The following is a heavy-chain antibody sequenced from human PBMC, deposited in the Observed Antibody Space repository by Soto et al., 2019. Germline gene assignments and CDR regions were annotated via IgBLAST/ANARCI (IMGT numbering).Heavy chain of an antibody. CDR2: ISYDGSNK. CDR1: GFTFSSYG. Sequence: QVQLVESGGGVVQPGRSLRLSCAASGFTFSSYGMHWVRQAPGKXXXWVAVISYDGSNKYYADSVKGRFTISRDNSKNTLYLQMNSLRAEDTAVYYCAKGRGGGPYQLYYFDYWGQGTLVTVSS. D-gene: IGHD2-2*01. J-gene: IGHJ4*02. CDR3: AKGRGGGPYQLYYFDY. V-gene: IGHV3-30*18.